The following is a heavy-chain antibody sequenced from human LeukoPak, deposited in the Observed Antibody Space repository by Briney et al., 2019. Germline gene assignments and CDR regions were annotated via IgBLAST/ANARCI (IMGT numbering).Heavy chain of an antibody. V-gene: IGHV4-59*12. CDR1: GGSISSYY. CDR3: ARRGRSSGWSNWYFDL. D-gene: IGHD6-19*01. Sequence: SETLSLTCTVSGGSISSYYWSWIRQPPGKGLEWIGYIYYSGSTNYNPSLKSRVTISVDTSKNQFSLKLSSVTAADTAVYYCARRGRSSGWSNWYFDLWGRGTLATVSS. J-gene: IGHJ2*01. CDR2: IYYSGST.